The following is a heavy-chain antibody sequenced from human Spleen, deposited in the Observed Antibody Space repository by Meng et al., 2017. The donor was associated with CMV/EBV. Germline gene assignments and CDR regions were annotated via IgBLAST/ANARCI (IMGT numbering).Heavy chain of an antibody. CDR3: AKSVEHGSGTYQSWFDP. J-gene: IGHJ5*02. D-gene: IGHD3-10*01. CDR2: ISWNSGSI. Sequence: SLKISCAASGFTFSGYAMHWVRQAPGKGLEWVSGISWNSGSIGYADSVKGRFTISRENAKNSLYLQMNSLRAEDTALYYCAKSVEHGSGTYQSWFDPWGQGTLVTVSS. V-gene: IGHV3-9*01. CDR1: GFTFSGYA.